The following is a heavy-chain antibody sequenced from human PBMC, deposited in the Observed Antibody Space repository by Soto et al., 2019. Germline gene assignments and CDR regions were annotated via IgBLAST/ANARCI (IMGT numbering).Heavy chain of an antibody. Sequence: ASVKVSCKASGYTFIGYYIHWVRQAPGQGLEWMGRINPRSGDTTYAQKFQGRLTMTRDTSISTAYMELSSLRSDDTAVYYCGRDGVGATPLGWFDPWGQGSLVTVSS. V-gene: IGHV1-2*06. J-gene: IGHJ5*02. CDR3: GRDGVGATPLGWFDP. CDR2: INPRSGDT. D-gene: IGHD1-26*01. CDR1: GYTFIGYY.